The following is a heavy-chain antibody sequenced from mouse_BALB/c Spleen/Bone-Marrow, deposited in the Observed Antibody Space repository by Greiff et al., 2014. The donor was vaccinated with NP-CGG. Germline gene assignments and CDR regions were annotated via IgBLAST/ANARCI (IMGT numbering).Heavy chain of an antibody. J-gene: IGHJ3*01. CDR3: ARRKNVWFAY. Sequence: VQLQQSGPELVKPGASVKMSCKASGYTFTDYIISWVKQRVGQGLEWIGEIYPGTGSTYYNGKFKGKATLTADKSSNIAYMQLSSLTSEDSAVYFCARRKNVWFAYWGQGTLVTVSA. V-gene: IGHV1-77*01. CDR1: GYTFTDYI. CDR2: IYPGTGST.